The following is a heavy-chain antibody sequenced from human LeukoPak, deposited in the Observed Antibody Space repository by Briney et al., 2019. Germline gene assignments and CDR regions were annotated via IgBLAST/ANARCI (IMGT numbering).Heavy chain of an antibody. CDR1: EYTFTGYF. D-gene: IGHD3-22*01. V-gene: IGHV1-2*02. CDR2: INPNSGGT. J-gene: IGHJ5*02. Sequence: ASVKVSCKASEYTFTGYFIHWVRQAPGQGLEWMGWINPNSGGTFYQQSFQGRVTMTRDTSISTAYMELSRLTSDDTAVYYCTVVLISGRWFDHWGQGTLVTVSS. CDR3: TVVLISGRWFDH.